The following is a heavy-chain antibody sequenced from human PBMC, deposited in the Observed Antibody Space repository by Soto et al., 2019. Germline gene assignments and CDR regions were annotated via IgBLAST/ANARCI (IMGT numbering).Heavy chain of an antibody. D-gene: IGHD4-17*01. V-gene: IGHV4-31*03. J-gene: IGHJ6*02. CDR2: IYYSGST. CDR3: ARDGLRSTYYYYGMDV. CDR1: GGSISSGGYY. Sequence: SETLSPTCTVSGGSISSGGYYWSWIRQHPGKGLEWIGYIYYSGSTYYNPSLKSRVTISVDTSKNQFSLKLSSVTAADTAVYYCARDGLRSTYYYYGMDVWGQGTTVTVSS.